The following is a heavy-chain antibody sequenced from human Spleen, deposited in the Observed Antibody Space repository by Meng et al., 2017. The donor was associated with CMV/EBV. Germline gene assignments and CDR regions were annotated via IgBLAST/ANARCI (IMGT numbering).Heavy chain of an antibody. J-gene: IGHJ4*02. CDR1: GFTVSSKH. CDR2: LNSGSST. Sequence: GFTVSSKHMSWVRQAPGKGLEWVSTLNSGSSTYYADSVKGRFTISRDNSRNTLFLQMNSLRAEDTAVYYCARVFSYYDFWSGYFDHWGQGTLVTVSS. CDR3: ARVFSYYDFWSGYFDH. V-gene: IGHV3-53*01. D-gene: IGHD3-3*01.